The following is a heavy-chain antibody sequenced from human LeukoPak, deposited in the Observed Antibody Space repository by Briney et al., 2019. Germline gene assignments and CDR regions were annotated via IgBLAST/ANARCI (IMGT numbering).Heavy chain of an antibody. CDR2: INHSGST. CDR1: GGSINSGSYY. V-gene: IGHV4-39*01. Sequence: SETLSLTCTVSGGSINSGSYYWSWIRQPPGKGLEWIGEINHSGSTNHNPSLKSRVTISVDTSKNQFSLKLSSVTAADTAVYYCARHTMVRGALIDYWGQGTLVTVSS. J-gene: IGHJ4*02. D-gene: IGHD3-10*01. CDR3: ARHTMVRGALIDY.